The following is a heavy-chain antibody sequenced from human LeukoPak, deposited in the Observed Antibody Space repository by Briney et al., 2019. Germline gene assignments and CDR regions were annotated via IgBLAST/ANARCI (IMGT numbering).Heavy chain of an antibody. CDR3: ARARSSGYPIDY. J-gene: IGHJ4*02. CDR1: GYTFTSYY. V-gene: IGHV1-46*01. D-gene: IGHD3-22*01. CDR2: INPSGGSA. Sequence: ASVKVSCKASGYTFTSYYMHWVRQAPGQGLEWMGIINPSGGSASYAQKFQGRVTMTRDMSTSTVYMELSSLRSEDTAVYYCARARSSGYPIDYWGQGTLVTVSS.